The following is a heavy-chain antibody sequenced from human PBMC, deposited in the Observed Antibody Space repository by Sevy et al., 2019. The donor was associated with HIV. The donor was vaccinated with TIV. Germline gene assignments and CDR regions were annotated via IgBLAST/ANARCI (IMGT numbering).Heavy chain of an antibody. CDR3: ARENYYDSTSLGSFDV. CDR1: GFIFSNYA. CDR2: ISADGGVK. V-gene: IGHV3-30-3*01. Sequence: GGSLRLSCAASGFIFSNYAMTWVRQAPGRGLEWVAIISADGGVKYYADSVKGRFTISRDNSDNTLSLQMNSLRTEESALYYCARENYYDSTSLGSFDVGGQRTMVTVSS. D-gene: IGHD3-22*01. J-gene: IGHJ3*01.